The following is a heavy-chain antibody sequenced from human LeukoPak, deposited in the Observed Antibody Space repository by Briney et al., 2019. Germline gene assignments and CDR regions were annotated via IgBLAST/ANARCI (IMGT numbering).Heavy chain of an antibody. D-gene: IGHD1-26*01. V-gene: IGHV4-4*07. J-gene: IGHJ4*02. CDR2: IYTSGST. CDR1: VGSIRGYF. Sequence: PLETLSLTCTVSVGSIRGYFWSWIRQPAGQGLEWIGRIYTSGSTNYNPSLKTRVTISVDTSKNQFSLKLSSVTAADTAVYYCARPYDSGSSRADYYFDYWGQGTLVSVSS. CDR3: ARPYDSGSSRADYYFDY.